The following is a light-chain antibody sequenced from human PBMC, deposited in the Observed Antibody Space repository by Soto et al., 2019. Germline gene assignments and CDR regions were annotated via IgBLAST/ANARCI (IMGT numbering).Light chain of an antibody. CDR2: GAS. J-gene: IGKJ3*01. Sequence: EIVLTQAPGTLSVSPGESATLSCRASQSLSSRYLAWYQQKPGQAPRLLIYGASNTATGIPDRFSGSGSGTDFTLTISRLEPEDFAVYYCQHFGSTPGTFGPGTKVDFK. CDR1: QSLSSRY. CDR3: QHFGSTPGT. V-gene: IGKV3-20*01.